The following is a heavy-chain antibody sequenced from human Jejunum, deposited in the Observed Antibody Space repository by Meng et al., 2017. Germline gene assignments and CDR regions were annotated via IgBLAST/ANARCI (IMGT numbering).Heavy chain of an antibody. V-gene: IGHV4-30-4*01. J-gene: IGHJ5*02. CDR3: ARANGDYGNWLDP. D-gene: IGHD4-17*01. Sequence: QVQLQESGPGLVKPSQTLSLTCTVSGGSISSGDYYWSWIRQPPGKGLEWIGYIYYSGSTYYNPSLKSRITISVGTSKNQFSLKLSSMTAADTALYYCARANGDYGNWLDPWGQGTLVTVSS. CDR1: GGSISSGDYY. CDR2: IYYSGST.